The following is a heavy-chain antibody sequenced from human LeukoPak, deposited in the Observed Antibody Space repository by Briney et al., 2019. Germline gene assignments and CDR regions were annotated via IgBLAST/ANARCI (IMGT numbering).Heavy chain of an antibody. D-gene: IGHD1-26*01. CDR3: AKSGGYGLIDY. Sequence: SETLSLTCAVSGASISGSGYYWGWIRQPPGKGLEWIGNIYYSGSTYYNASHQSRVTISIDTSKNQFSLRLNSVTAADTAMYYCAKSGGYGLIDYWGQGTLVTVSS. V-gene: IGHV4-39*01. CDR1: GASISGSGYY. CDR2: IYYSGST. J-gene: IGHJ4*02.